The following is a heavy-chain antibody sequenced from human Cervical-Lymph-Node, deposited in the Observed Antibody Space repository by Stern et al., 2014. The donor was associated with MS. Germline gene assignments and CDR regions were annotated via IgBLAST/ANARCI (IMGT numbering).Heavy chain of an antibody. D-gene: IGHD2-15*01. CDR1: AFIFSNSG. CDR3: AKTPDY. J-gene: IGHJ4*02. Sequence: MQLVESGGGVVQPGRSLRLSCAASAFIFSNSGMHWVRQAPGKGLEWVAVISHDGSNKYYADSVQGRFTISRDNSKNTLYLQMNSLRVEDTAVYYCAKTPDYWGQGTLVTVSS. CDR2: ISHDGSNK. V-gene: IGHV3-30*18.